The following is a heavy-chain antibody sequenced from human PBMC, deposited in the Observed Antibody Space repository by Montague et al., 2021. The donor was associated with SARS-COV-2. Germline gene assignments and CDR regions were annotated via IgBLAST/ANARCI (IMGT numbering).Heavy chain of an antibody. CDR1: GDSVSSDTAA. CDR3: ARDGDYGGTWYSFLQN. J-gene: IGHJ1*01. V-gene: IGHV6-1*01. Sequence: CAISGDSVSSDTAAWHWIRQSPSRGHEWLGRTFYRSQWHTDSAASVRSRISFSGDISKNQFSLHLNSVTPEDTAIYYCARDGDYGGTWYSFLQNWGQGTLVIVSS. D-gene: IGHD4-17*01. CDR2: TFYRSQWHT.